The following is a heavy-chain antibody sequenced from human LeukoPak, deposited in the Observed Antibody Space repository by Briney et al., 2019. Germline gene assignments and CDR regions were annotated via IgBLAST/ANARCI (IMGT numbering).Heavy chain of an antibody. Sequence: GGSLRLSCAASGFTVSSNYMSWARQAPGKGLEWVSVIYSGGSTYYADSVKGRFTISRDNSKNTLYLQMNSLRAEDTAVYYCARERAYGGVDYWGQGTLVTVSS. V-gene: IGHV3-66*01. D-gene: IGHD3-16*01. CDR3: ARERAYGGVDY. CDR2: IYSGGST. J-gene: IGHJ4*02. CDR1: GFTVSSNY.